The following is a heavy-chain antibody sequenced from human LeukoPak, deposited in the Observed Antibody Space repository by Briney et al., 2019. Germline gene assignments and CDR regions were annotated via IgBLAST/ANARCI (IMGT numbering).Heavy chain of an antibody. Sequence: GASVKVSCKASGYTFTGYYMHWVRQAPGQGLEWMGWINPNSGGTNYAQKFQGRVTMTRDTSISTAYMELSRLRSDDTAVYYCARDLNTVLPYYDILTGYRISNWFDPWGQGTLVTVSS. J-gene: IGHJ5*02. D-gene: IGHD3-9*01. V-gene: IGHV1-2*02. CDR1: GYTFTGYY. CDR2: INPNSGGT. CDR3: ARDLNTVLPYYDILTGYRISNWFDP.